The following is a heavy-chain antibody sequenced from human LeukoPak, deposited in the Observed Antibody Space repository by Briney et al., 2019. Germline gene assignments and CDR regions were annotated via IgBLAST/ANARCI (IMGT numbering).Heavy chain of an antibody. J-gene: IGHJ5*02. Sequence: PGGSLRLSCAASGFTFSSYGMSWVRQAPGKGLEWVSAISGSGGSTYYADSVKGRFTISRDKSKNTLYLQMNSLRAEDTAVYYCAKGVDIWFGKYNWFDPWGQGTLVTVSS. V-gene: IGHV3-23*01. CDR3: AKGVDIWFGKYNWFDP. CDR2: ISGSGGST. CDR1: GFTFSSYG. D-gene: IGHD3-10*01.